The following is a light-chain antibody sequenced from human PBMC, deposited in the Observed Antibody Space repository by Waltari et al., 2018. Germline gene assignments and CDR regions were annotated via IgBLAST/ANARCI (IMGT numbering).Light chain of an antibody. CDR2: GAS. CDR1: PSVSRS. Sequence: EIVLTQSPGTLSLSPGERATLSCRASPSVSRSLACYQQKPGQAPRLLIYGASSRATGFPDRFSGSGSGKDFSLTISRLEPEDFAVYYCQHYVRLTVSFGQGTKVEIK. V-gene: IGKV3-20*01. J-gene: IGKJ1*01. CDR3: QHYVRLTVS.